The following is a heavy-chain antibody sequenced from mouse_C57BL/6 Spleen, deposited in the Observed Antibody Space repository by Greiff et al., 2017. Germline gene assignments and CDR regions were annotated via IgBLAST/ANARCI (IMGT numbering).Heavy chain of an antibody. CDR3: ARGGDYGHGGFAY. J-gene: IGHJ3*01. CDR2: IDPNSGGT. D-gene: IGHD2-2*01. V-gene: IGHV1-72*01. CDR1: GYTFTSYW. Sequence: QVQLKQPGAELVKPGASVKLSCKASGYTFTSYWMHWVKQRPGRGLEWIGRIDPNSGGTKYNEKFKSKATLTVDKPSSTAYMQLSSLTSEDSAVYYCARGGDYGHGGFAYWGQGTLVTVSA.